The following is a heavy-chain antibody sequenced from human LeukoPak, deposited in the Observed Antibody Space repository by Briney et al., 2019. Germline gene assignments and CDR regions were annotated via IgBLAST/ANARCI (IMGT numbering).Heavy chain of an antibody. Sequence: GRTLRLSCAASGFTFSSYGMHWVRQAPGKGLEWVAVISYDGSNKYYADSVKSRFTISRDNSKNTLYLQMNSLRAEDTAVYYCAKDGSIAVAGTDYWGQGTLVTVSS. CDR1: GFTFSSYG. J-gene: IGHJ4*02. V-gene: IGHV3-30*18. D-gene: IGHD6-19*01. CDR3: AKDGSIAVAGTDY. CDR2: ISYDGSNK.